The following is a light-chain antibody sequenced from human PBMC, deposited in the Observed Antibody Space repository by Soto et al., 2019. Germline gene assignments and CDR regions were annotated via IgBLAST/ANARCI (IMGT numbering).Light chain of an antibody. V-gene: IGKV3-20*01. CDR3: QQYYSRPFT. Sequence: EIVLTQSPGTLSLSPGERATLSCRASQSVSSSYLAWYQQKPGQAPRLLIYGASSRATGIPDRFSGSGSGTDFTLTISRLEPEDVAVYFCQQYYSRPFTFGQGTKLEIK. CDR2: GAS. J-gene: IGKJ2*01. CDR1: QSVSSSY.